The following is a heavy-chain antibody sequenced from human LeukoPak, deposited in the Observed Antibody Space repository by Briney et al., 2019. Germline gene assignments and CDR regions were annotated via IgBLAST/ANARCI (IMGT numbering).Heavy chain of an antibody. CDR2: INHSGST. Sequence: PSETLSLTCAVYGGSFSGYYWSWIRQPPGKGLEWIGEINHSGSTNYNPSLKSRVTISVDTSKNQFSLKLSSVTAADTAVYYCARGGDILTGYYILSWGQGTLVTVSS. V-gene: IGHV4-34*01. CDR3: ARGGDILTGYYILS. CDR1: GGSFSGYY. D-gene: IGHD3-9*01. J-gene: IGHJ5*02.